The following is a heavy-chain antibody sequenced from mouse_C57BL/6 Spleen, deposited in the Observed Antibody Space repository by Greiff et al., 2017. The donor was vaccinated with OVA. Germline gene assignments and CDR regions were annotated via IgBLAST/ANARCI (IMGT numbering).Heavy chain of an antibody. V-gene: IGHV1-64*01. Sequence: QVQLKQPGAELVKPGASVKLSCKASGYTFTSYWMHWVKQRPGQGLEWIGMIHPNSGSTNYNEKFKSKATLTVDKSSSTAYMQLSSLTSEDSAVYYCARRNYERAMDYWGQGTSVTVSS. D-gene: IGHD2-4*01. CDR2: IHPNSGST. CDR1: GYTFTSYW. J-gene: IGHJ4*01. CDR3: ARRNYERAMDY.